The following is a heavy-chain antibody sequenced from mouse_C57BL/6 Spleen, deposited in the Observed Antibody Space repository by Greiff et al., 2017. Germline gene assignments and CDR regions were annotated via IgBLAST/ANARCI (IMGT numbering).Heavy chain of an antibody. J-gene: IGHJ3*01. CDR1: GYSFTDYN. V-gene: IGHV1-39*01. CDR2: INPNYGTT. D-gene: IGHD3-2*02. Sequence: VHVKQSGPELVKPGASVKISCKASGYSFTDYNMNWVKQSNGKSLEWIGVINPNYGTTSYNQKFKGKATLTVDQSSITAYMQLNSLTSEDSAVYYGAREGQLRLLSWFAYWGQGTLVTVSA. CDR3: AREGQLRLLSWFAY.